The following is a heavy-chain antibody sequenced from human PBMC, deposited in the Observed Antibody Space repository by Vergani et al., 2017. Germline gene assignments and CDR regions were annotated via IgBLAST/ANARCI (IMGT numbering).Heavy chain of an antibody. CDR2: IIPIFGTA. Sequence: QVQLVQSGAEVKKPGSSVKVSCKASGGTFSSYAISWVRQAPGQGLEWMGGIIPIFGTANYAQKFQGRVTITADESTSTAYMELSSLRSEDRAVYYCARDLWCYDILTGFGLNYYFYGMDVWGQGTTVTVSS. V-gene: IGHV1-69*12. J-gene: IGHJ6*02. CDR3: ARDLWCYDILTGFGLNYYFYGMDV. D-gene: IGHD3-9*01. CDR1: GGTFSSYA.